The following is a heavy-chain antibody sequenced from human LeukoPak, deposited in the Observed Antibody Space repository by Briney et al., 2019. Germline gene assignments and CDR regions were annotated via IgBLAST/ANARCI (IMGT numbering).Heavy chain of an antibody. Sequence: GGSLRLSCAASGLTVSSSFMSWVRQAPGKGLEWVSLIYTSGGTYYADSVKGRFTISRDNSKNTLYLQMDSLRAEDTAVYYCAKLPLVGTYFDYWGQGTLVTVSS. V-gene: IGHV3-66*04. CDR2: IYTSGGT. D-gene: IGHD1-26*01. CDR1: GLTVSSSF. J-gene: IGHJ4*02. CDR3: AKLPLVGTYFDY.